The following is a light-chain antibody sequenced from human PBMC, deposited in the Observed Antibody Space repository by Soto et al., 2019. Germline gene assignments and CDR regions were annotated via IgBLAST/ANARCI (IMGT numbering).Light chain of an antibody. CDR3: QSYDSSLSGYVV. V-gene: IGLV1-40*01. CDR2: GNS. Sequence: QSVLTQPPSVCGAPGQRVTISCTGSSSNIGAGYDVHWYQQLPGTAPKLLISGNSHRPSGVPDRFSGSKSGTSASLAITGLQAEDEADYYCQSYDSSLSGYVVFGGGTKLTVL. J-gene: IGLJ2*01. CDR1: SSNIGAGYD.